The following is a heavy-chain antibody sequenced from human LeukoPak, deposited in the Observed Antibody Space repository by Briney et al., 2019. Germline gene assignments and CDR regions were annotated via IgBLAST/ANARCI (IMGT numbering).Heavy chain of an antibody. D-gene: IGHD3-22*01. J-gene: IGHJ3*02. CDR1: GYTFTGYY. CDR3: ASGFMGYDRSGYYDDAFDI. V-gene: IGHV1-2*02. Sequence: ASVKVSCKASGYTFTGYYMHWVRQAPGQGLEWMGWINPNSGGTNYAQKFQGRVTMTRDTSISTAYMELSRLRSDDTAVYYCASGFMGYDRSGYYDDAFDIWGQGTMVTVSS. CDR2: INPNSGGT.